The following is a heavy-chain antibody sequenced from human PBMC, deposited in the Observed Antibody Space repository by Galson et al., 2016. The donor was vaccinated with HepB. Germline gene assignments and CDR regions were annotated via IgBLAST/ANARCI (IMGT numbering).Heavy chain of an antibody. CDR2: TYYRSKWYN. J-gene: IGHJ6*03. CDR1: GDSVSSNSAA. Sequence: CAISGDSVSSNSAAWNWIRQSPSRGLEWLGRTYYRSKWYNDYAVSVKSRITINPDTSKNQFSLQLNSVTPEDTAVYYCARDETRYNSSLNYYYYYYMDVWGKGPPVTVSS. V-gene: IGHV6-1*01. CDR3: ARDETRYNSSLNYYYYYYMDV. D-gene: IGHD6-13*01.